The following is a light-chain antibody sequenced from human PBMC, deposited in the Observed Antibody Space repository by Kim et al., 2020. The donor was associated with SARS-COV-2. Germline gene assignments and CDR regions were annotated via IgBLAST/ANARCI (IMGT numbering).Light chain of an antibody. J-gene: IGKJ1*01. Sequence: EIVLTQSPGTLALSPGERATLSCRASRRVSRTSLAWYQQKLGQSPKLLISGASSRATGIPDRFSGSGSGTDFTLTISSLEPEDFAVYYCHQFGTIPWTFGQGTKVDIK. CDR1: RRVSRTS. V-gene: IGKV3-20*01. CDR2: GAS. CDR3: HQFGTIPWT.